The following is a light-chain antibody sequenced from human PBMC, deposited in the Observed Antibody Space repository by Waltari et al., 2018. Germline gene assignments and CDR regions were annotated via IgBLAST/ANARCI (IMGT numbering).Light chain of an antibody. J-gene: IGLJ2*01. CDR1: SLRNNY. V-gene: IGLV3-19*01. CDR2: AKN. Sequence: SSELTQDPAVSVALGQTVRITCQGDSLRNNYASWYQQKTGQAPILVIFAKNSRPSGIPSRFSGSTSGSTASLTITGAQAEDEADYYCNSRDSIGDHVVFGGGTKLTVL. CDR3: NSRDSIGDHVV.